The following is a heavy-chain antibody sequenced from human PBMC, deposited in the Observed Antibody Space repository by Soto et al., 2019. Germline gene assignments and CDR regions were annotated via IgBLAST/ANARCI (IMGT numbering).Heavy chain of an antibody. CDR3: ARTGIAAAGMGWFDP. CDR2: IGYDGSNK. J-gene: IGHJ5*02. V-gene: IGHV3-33*01. CDR1: GFTFSSYG. D-gene: IGHD6-13*01. Sequence: QVQLVESGGGVVQPGRSLRLSCAASGFTFSSYGMHWVRQAPGKGMEWVAVIGYDGSNKYYADSVKGRFTISRDNSKNTLYLQMNSLRAEDTAVYYCARTGIAAAGMGWFDPWGQGTLVTVSS.